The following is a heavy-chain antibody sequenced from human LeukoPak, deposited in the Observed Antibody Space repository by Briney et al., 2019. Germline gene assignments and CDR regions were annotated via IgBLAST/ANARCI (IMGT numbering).Heavy chain of an antibody. CDR3: ARAPGTMGTYYFDY. J-gene: IGHJ4*02. Sequence: GGSLRLSCAASGFTFSSYAISWVRQAPGKGLEWVSGISGSGVSTYYADSVKGRFTISRDNSKNTLYLQMNSLRAEDTAVYYCARAPGTMGTYYFDYWGQGTLVTVSS. D-gene: IGHD3-10*01. CDR1: GFTFSSYA. CDR2: ISGSGVST. V-gene: IGHV3-23*01.